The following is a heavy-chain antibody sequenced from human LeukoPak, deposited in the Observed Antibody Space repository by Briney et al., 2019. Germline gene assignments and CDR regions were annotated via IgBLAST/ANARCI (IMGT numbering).Heavy chain of an antibody. J-gene: IGHJ3*02. CDR1: GYSFSTYR. CDR2: IYPGDSDI. Sequence: GESLEISCKGSGYSFSTYRIGWGRQMPGKGLEWMGIIYPGDSDIRYSPFFQGQVTMSVDKSIRTAHLQWSSLKASDTDMYYCARHRDRSGYPAAFDIWGQGTMVTVSS. V-gene: IGHV5-51*01. D-gene: IGHD3-22*01. CDR3: ARHRDRSGYPAAFDI.